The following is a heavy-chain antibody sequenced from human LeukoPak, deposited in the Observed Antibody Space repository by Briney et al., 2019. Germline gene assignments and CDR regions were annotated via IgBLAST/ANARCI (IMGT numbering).Heavy chain of an antibody. D-gene: IGHD3-3*01. Sequence: PGGSLRLSCAASGFTFSSFEMNWVRQAPGKGLEWVSYISSSSTIYYADSVKGRFIISRDNAKNSLYLQMNSLRVEDTAVYYCARDLTKHYGMDVWGQGTTVTVSS. V-gene: IGHV3-48*03. CDR1: GFTFSSFE. J-gene: IGHJ6*02. CDR2: ISSSSTI. CDR3: ARDLTKHYGMDV.